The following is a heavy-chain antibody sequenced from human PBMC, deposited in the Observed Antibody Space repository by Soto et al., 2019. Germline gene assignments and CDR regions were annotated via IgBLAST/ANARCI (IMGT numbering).Heavy chain of an antibody. CDR1: GGTFSSYA. D-gene: IGHD2-15*01. CDR3: ARGTAIVVVVAATSYYYGMDV. V-gene: IGHV1-69*13. J-gene: IGHJ6*02. CDR2: IIPIFGTA. Sequence: SVKVSCKASGGTFSSYAISWVRQAPGQGLEWMGGIIPIFGTANYAQKFQGRVTITADESTSTAYMELSSLRSEDTAVHYCARGTAIVVVVAATSYYYGMDVWGQGTTVTVSS.